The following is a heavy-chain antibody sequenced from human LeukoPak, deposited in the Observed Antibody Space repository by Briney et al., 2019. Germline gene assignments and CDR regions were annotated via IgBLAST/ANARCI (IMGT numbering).Heavy chain of an antibody. J-gene: IGHJ6*02. CDR2: ISSSASNI. D-gene: IGHD3-10*01. CDR3: ARDPTYYYGSGTYSHYYGMDV. Sequence: GVSLTLYCAASGFIFSNYEMKWLRQAQGKGLEGVLYISSSASNIHYADSVKGRFTVYRDNAKNSLYLQMNSLRAEDTAVYFCARDPTYYYGSGTYSHYYGMDVWGQGTTVTVSS. V-gene: IGHV3-48*03. CDR1: GFIFSNYE.